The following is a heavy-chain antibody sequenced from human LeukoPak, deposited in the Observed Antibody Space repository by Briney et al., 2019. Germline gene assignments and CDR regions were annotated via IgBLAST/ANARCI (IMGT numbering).Heavy chain of an antibody. CDR1: GFTFSSYA. CDR2: ISGSGGST. Sequence: GGSLRLSCAASGFTFSSYAMSWVRQAPGKGLEWVSAISGSGGSTYYADPVKGRFTISRDNSKNTLHLQMNSLRAEDTAVYYCAKDRWALSPQGWFDPWGQGTLVTVSS. D-gene: IGHD6-13*01. CDR3: AKDRWALSPQGWFDP. J-gene: IGHJ5*02. V-gene: IGHV3-23*01.